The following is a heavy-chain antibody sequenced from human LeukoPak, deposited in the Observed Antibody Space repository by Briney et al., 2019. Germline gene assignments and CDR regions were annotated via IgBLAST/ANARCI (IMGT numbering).Heavy chain of an antibody. D-gene: IGHD5-12*01. J-gene: IGHJ4*02. CDR3: ARGNSGYDFHFDY. CDR1: GFTFSSCS. V-gene: IGHV3-21*01. Sequence: GGSLRLSCAASGFTFSSCSMNWVRQAPGKGLEWVSSISSSSSYIYYADSVKGRFTISRDNAKNSLYLQMNSLRAEDTAVYYCARGNSGYDFHFDYWGQGTLVTVSS. CDR2: ISSSSSYI.